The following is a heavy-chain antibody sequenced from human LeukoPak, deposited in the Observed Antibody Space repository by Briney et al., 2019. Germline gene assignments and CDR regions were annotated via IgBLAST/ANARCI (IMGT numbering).Heavy chain of an antibody. CDR2: INPNSGDT. J-gene: IGHJ4*02. Sequence: ASVKVPCKASGYTFTGYYLHWVRQAPGQGLECMGWINPNSGDTSFAQKFQGRVTLTRDTSISTAYMELSSLNSEDTATYYCASGADVKSVRYNYRTTYSYYFDYWGQGALVTVSS. CDR3: ASGADVKSVRYNYRTTYSYYFDY. CDR1: GYTFTGYY. D-gene: IGHD2/OR15-2a*01. V-gene: IGHV1-2*02.